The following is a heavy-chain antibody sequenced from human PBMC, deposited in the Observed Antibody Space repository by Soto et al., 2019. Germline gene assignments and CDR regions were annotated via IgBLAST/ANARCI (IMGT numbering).Heavy chain of an antibody. CDR3: ARGWDSSGYYYFDY. CDR2: INHSGST. V-gene: IGHV4-34*01. Sequence: SETLSLTCAVYGGSFSGYYWSWIRQPPGKGLEWIGEINHSGSTNYNPSLKSRVTISVDTSKNQFSLKLSSVTAADTAVYYCARGWDSSGYYYFDYWGQGTLVTVSS. J-gene: IGHJ4*02. D-gene: IGHD3-22*01. CDR1: GGSFSGYY.